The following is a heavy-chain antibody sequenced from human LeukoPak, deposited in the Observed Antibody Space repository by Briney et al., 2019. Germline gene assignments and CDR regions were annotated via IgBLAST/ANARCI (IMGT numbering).Heavy chain of an antibody. CDR1: GGSISITSYY. D-gene: IGHD5-18*01. CDR3: ARLWGYSYGYLDY. CDR2: IYKSGST. Sequence: SETLSLTCTVSGGSISITSYYWGWIRQPPGKGLEWVGSIYKSGSTYYNPSLKSRVTISVDTSKNQFSLKLSSVTAADTAVYYCARLWGYSYGYLDYWGQGTLVTVSS. J-gene: IGHJ4*02. V-gene: IGHV4-39*01.